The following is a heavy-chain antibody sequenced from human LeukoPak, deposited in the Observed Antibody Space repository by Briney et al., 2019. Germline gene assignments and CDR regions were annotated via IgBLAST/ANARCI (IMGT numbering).Heavy chain of an antibody. D-gene: IGHD3-10*01. CDR3: AGKRNTYGSGSYYDY. V-gene: IGHV4-34*01. Sequence: SETLSLTCAVYGGSFSGYYWSWIRQPPGKGLEWIGEINHIGSTNYNPSLKSRVTISVDTSKNQFSLKLSSVTAADTAVYYCAGKRNTYGSGSYYDYWGQGTLVTVSS. CDR1: GGSFSGYY. CDR2: INHIGST. J-gene: IGHJ4*02.